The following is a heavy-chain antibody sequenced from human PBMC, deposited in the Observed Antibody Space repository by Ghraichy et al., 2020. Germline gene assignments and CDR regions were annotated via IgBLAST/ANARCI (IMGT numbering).Heavy chain of an antibody. CDR3: ARDRGLGDFWSGNNWFDP. CDR1: GGSISSGGYY. D-gene: IGHD3-3*01. V-gene: IGHV4-31*03. CDR2: IYYSGST. Sequence: SETLSLTCTVSGGSISSGGYYWSWIRQHPGKGLEWIGYIYYSGSTYYNPSLKSRVTISVDTSKNQFSLKLSSVTAADTAVYYCARDRGLGDFWSGNNWFDPWGQGTLVTVSS. J-gene: IGHJ5*02.